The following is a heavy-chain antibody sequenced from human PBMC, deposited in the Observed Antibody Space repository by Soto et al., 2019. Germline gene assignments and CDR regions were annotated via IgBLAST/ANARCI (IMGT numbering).Heavy chain of an antibody. J-gene: IGHJ5*01. D-gene: IGHD1-7*01. CDR2: ISSSGSFM. CDR1: GFSFSSDS. CDR3: ARDPPTGSTLDWFDS. V-gene: IGHV3-21*01. Sequence: GGSLRLSCAASGFSFSSDSMGWVRQAPGKGLEWVSSISSSGSFMNYADSVKGRFTISRDNAKNSLYLQMTSLKDEDTAVYYCARDPPTGSTLDWFDSWGQGTLVTV.